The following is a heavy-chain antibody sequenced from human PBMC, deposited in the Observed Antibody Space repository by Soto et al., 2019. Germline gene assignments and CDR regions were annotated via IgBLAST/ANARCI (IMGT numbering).Heavy chain of an antibody. Sequence: ASVKVSCKASGYTFTSYCMHWLRQSPGQGLEWMGIINLSSGSTSYAQKFKGRVTMTRDTSTSTAYMDLSSLRSEDTAVYYCARELVGAPRDYYFDYWGQGTLVTVSS. J-gene: IGHJ4*02. D-gene: IGHD1-26*01. CDR1: GYTFTSYC. CDR2: INLSSGST. V-gene: IGHV1-46*01. CDR3: ARELVGAPRDYYFDY.